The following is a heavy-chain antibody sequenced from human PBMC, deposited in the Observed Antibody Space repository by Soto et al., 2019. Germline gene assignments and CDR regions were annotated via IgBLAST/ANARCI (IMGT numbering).Heavy chain of an antibody. Sequence: PGWSLKLSCSSSGFTVRTYAMDWVRQAPGKGLEFVSAISSSGGSTYYADSVQGRFTTSRDNSKSSLFLQMNSLRAEDTAVYYSVKGLDTAWGRYFDSWGQRTLVTVSS. D-gene: IGHD5-18*01. CDR2: ISSSGGST. CDR3: VKGLDTAWGRYFDS. CDR1: GFTVRTYA. V-gene: IGHV3-64D*08. J-gene: IGHJ4*02.